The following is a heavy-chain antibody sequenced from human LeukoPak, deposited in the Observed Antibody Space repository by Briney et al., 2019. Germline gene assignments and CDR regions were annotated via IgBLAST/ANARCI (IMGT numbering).Heavy chain of an antibody. Sequence: GSLRLSCAASGFTFSSYSMNWVRQAPGKGLEWVSYISSSSTTIYYADSVKGRFTISRDNAKSSLYLQMNSLRVEDTAVYYCARDPDQGRGFDFWGQGTLVTASS. D-gene: IGHD1-26*01. CDR3: ARDPDQGRGFDF. CDR1: GFTFSSYS. J-gene: IGHJ4*02. CDR2: ISSSSTTI. V-gene: IGHV3-48*01.